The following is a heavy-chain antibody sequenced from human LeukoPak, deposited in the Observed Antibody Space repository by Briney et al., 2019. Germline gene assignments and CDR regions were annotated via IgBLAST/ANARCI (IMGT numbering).Heavy chain of an antibody. J-gene: IGHJ4*02. D-gene: IGHD3-3*01. CDR3: AKASGGSGYYTTFDN. CDR1: GFTFSTFA. V-gene: IGHV3-23*01. CDR2: ISGSGGST. Sequence: PGGSLRLSCAASGFTFSTFAMSWVRQAPGKGLEWVSGISGSGGSTYYADSVKGRFTISRDNSKNTLYLQMNSLRAEDTAEYYCAKASGGSGYYTTFDNWGQGTLVTVSS.